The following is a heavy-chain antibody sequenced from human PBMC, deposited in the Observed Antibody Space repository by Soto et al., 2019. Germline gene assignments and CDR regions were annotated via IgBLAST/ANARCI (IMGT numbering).Heavy chain of an antibody. CDR3: ARLSGWEPQAYYFDY. CDR1: GGSISSYY. J-gene: IGHJ4*02. D-gene: IGHD1-26*01. Sequence: SETLSLTCTVSGGSISSYYWSWIRQPPGKGLEWIGYIYYSGSTNYNPSLKSRVTISVDTSKNQFSLKLSSVTAADTAVYYCARLSGWEPQAYYFDYWGQGTLVTVSS. V-gene: IGHV4-59*08. CDR2: IYYSGST.